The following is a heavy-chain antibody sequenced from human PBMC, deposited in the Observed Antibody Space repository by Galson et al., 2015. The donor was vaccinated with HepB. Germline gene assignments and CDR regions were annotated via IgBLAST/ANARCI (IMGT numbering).Heavy chain of an antibody. CDR2: ISTTSDTI. CDR1: GFTFSSYT. CDR3: ARGRKVRFFDWFLQDDWYFDL. J-gene: IGHJ2*01. D-gene: IGHD3-9*01. V-gene: IGHV3-48*01. Sequence: SLRLSCAASGFTFSSYTMNWVRQAPGKGLESVSYISTTSDTIYYADSVKGRLTISRDNAKNSLYLQMSSLGPEDTAVYFCARGRKVRFFDWFLQDDWYFDLWGRGTLVIVSS.